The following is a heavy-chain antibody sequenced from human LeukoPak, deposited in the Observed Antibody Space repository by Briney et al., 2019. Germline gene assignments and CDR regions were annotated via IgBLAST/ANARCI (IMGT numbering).Heavy chain of an antibody. Sequence: GGSLRLSCAASGFTFSRYGMSWVRQAPGKGLEWVSVIYSGGSTYYADSVKGRVTISRDNSKNTLYLQMNSLRAEDTAVYYCARVSGSEIYYFDYWGQGTLVTVSS. J-gene: IGHJ4*02. V-gene: IGHV3-53*01. CDR3: ARVSGSEIYYFDY. CDR1: GFTFSRYG. CDR2: IYSGGST. D-gene: IGHD3-10*01.